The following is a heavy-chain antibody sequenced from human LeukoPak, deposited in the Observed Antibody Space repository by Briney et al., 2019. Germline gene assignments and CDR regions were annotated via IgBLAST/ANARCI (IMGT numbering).Heavy chain of an antibody. CDR3: AKEALGPGLVVVAASDAFDI. CDR2: ISGSGGST. J-gene: IGHJ3*02. Sequence: GGSLRLSCAASGFTFSSYAMSWVRQAPGKGLEWVSAISGSGGSTYYADSVKGRFTISRDNSKNTLYLQMNSLRAEDTAVYYCAKEALGPGLVVVAASDAFDIWGQGTMVTVSS. CDR1: GFTFSSYA. D-gene: IGHD2-15*01. V-gene: IGHV3-23*01.